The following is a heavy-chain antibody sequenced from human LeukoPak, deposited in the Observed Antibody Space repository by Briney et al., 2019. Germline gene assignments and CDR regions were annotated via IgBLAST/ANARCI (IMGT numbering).Heavy chain of an antibody. D-gene: IGHD1-26*01. CDR2: ISGSGGST. V-gene: IGHV3-23*01. Sequence: SGGSLRLSCAASGFTFSSYAMSWVRQAPGKGLEWVSAISGSGGSTYYADSVKGRFTISRDNSKNTLYLQMNSLRAEDTAVYYYAKTYYPGSYLYYFDYWGQGTLVTVSS. J-gene: IGHJ4*02. CDR1: GFTFSSYA. CDR3: AKTYYPGSYLYYFDY.